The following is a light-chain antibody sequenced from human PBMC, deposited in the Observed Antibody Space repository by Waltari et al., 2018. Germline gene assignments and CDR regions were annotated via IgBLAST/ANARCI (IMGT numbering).Light chain of an antibody. J-gene: IGLJ3*02. Sequence: QSVLTQPPSVSVAPGQKVTIYSSGSSSYMGYNYVSCYQQLPGTAPKLLISENNKRPSGIPDRFSGSKSGTSATLGITGLQTGDEADYYCGTWDSSLHSGVFGGGTKLTVL. V-gene: IGLV1-51*02. CDR3: GTWDSSLHSGV. CDR1: SSYMGYNY. CDR2: ENN.